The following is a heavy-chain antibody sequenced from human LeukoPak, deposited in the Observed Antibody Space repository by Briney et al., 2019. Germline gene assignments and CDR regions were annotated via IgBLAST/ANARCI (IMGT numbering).Heavy chain of an antibody. J-gene: IGHJ3*02. CDR1: RGSVSSYY. CDR3: ARDGGFLDAFGFDDI. D-gene: IGHD3/OR15-3a*01. V-gene: IGHV4-4*07. CDR2: IYASGST. Sequence: SETLSLTCTVSRGSVSSYYWSWIRQPAGKGLEWIGRIYASGSTNYNPSLKSRVTMSVDTSKNQFSLKLSSVTAADTAVCYCARDGGFLDAFGFDDIWGQGTMVTVSS.